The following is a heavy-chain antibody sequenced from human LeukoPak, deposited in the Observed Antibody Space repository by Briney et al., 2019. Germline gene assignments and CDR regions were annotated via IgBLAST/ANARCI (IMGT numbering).Heavy chain of an antibody. J-gene: IGHJ6*03. D-gene: IGHD6-13*01. CDR2: ISTTSTFL. V-gene: IGHV3-21*01. CDR3: ARILVAADPGSYYYMDV. Sequence: PGGSLRLSCVGSEFTFMIYGMDSVRQAPGKGLEWVSYISTTSTFLTYADSVRGRFTISIHNARDSIYLQMNSLRAEDTAVYYCARILVAADPGSYYYMDVWGKGTTVIVSS. CDR1: EFTFMIYG.